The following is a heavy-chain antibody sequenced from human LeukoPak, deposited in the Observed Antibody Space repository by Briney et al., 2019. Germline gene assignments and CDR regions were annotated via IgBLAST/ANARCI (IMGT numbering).Heavy chain of an antibody. CDR1: GGTFSSYA. CDR2: IIPIFGTA. J-gene: IGHJ4*02. CDR3: ARASYYDFWSGWKYFDY. D-gene: IGHD3-3*01. Sequence: SVKVSCKASGGTFSSYAISWVRQAPGQGLEWMGGIIPIFGTANYAQKFQGRVTITTDESTSTAYMELSSLGSEDTAVYYCARASYYDFWSGWKYFDYWGQGTLVTVSS. V-gene: IGHV1-69*05.